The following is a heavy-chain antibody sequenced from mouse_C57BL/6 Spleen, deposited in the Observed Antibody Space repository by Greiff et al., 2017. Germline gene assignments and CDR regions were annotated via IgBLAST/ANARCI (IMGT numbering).Heavy chain of an antibody. CDR2: IYPGDGDT. Sequence: LMESGASVKISCKASGYAFSSYWMNWVKQRPGKGLEWLGQIYPGDGDTNYNGKFKGKATLTADKSSSTAYMQLSSLTSEDSAVYFCARRGYDYGDWYFDVWGTGTTVTVSS. CDR3: ARRGYDYGDWYFDV. CDR1: GYAFSSYW. J-gene: IGHJ1*03. D-gene: IGHD2-4*01. V-gene: IGHV1-80*01.